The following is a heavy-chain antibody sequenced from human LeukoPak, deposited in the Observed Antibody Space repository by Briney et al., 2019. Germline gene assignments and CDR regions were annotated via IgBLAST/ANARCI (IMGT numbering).Heavy chain of an antibody. J-gene: IGHJ4*02. CDR1: GFTFSSYA. CDR2: ISNNGGYT. Sequence: GRSLRLSCAASGFTFSSYALSWVRQAPGKGLEWVSAISNNGGYTYYADSVQGRFTISRDNSKSTLCLQMNSLRAEDTAVYYCAKQLGYCSDGSCYFPYWGQGTLVTVSS. V-gene: IGHV3-23*01. CDR3: AKQLGYCSDGSCYFPY. D-gene: IGHD2-15*01.